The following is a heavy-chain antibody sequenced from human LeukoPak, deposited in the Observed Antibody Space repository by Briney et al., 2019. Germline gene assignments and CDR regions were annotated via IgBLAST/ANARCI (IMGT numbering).Heavy chain of an antibody. CDR1: GGSFSGYY. J-gene: IGHJ4*02. CDR2: INHSGST. D-gene: IGHD2-15*01. Sequence: SETLSLTCAVYGGSFSGYYWSWIRQPPGKGLEWIGEINHSGSTNYNPSLKSRVTISVDTSKNQFSLKLSSVTAADTAVYYCAKGDCSSGSCYFDYWGQGSQVTVSS. CDR3: AKGDCSSGSCYFDY. V-gene: IGHV4-34*01.